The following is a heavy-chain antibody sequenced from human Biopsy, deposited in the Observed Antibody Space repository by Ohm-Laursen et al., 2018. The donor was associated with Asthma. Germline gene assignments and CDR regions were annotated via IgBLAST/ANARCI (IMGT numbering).Heavy chain of an antibody. D-gene: IGHD1-26*01. CDR1: GFSFSDYY. CDR2: ISRSGTTT. Sequence: SLRLSCAAPGFSFSDYYMTWMRQAPGKGLEWVSSISRSGTTTYPAEFVMDRFTISRDNAQNSLFLQMDSLRPEDTAIYFCARVFESSQWGPFYFFGLDVWGQGTTVAVS. CDR3: ARVFESSQWGPFYFFGLDV. J-gene: IGHJ6*02. V-gene: IGHV3-11*01.